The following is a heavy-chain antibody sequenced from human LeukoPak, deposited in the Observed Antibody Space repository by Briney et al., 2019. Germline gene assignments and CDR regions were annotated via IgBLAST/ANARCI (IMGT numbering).Heavy chain of an antibody. J-gene: IGHJ5*02. Sequence: SETLSLTRAVYGGSFSGYYWSWIRQPPGKGLEWIGYINYSGSTNYNPSLKSRVTISVDMSKNQFSLKLSSVTVADTAVYYCARDRLWNWFDPWGQGTLVTVSS. D-gene: IGHD2-21*01. CDR1: GGSFSGYY. CDR2: INYSGST. CDR3: ARDRLWNWFDP. V-gene: IGHV4-59*01.